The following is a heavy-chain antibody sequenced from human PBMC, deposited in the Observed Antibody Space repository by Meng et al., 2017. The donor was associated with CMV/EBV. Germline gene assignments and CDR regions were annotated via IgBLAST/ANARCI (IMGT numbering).Heavy chain of an antibody. Sequence: ASVKVSCKASGYTFTSYDINWVRQATGQGLEWMGWMNPNSGNTGYAQKFQGRVIITRNTSISTAYMELSSLRSEDTAVYYCARSRSEWIQLWNSYYFDYWGQGTLVTVSS. CDR1: GYTFTSYD. D-gene: IGHD5-18*01. J-gene: IGHJ4*02. CDR3: ARSRSEWIQLWNSYYFDY. CDR2: MNPNSGNT. V-gene: IGHV1-8*03.